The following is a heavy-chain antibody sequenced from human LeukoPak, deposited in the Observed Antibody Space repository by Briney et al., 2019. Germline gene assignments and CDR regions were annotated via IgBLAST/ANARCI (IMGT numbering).Heavy chain of an antibody. CDR2: IYYSGSI. Sequence: SETLSLTCTVSGGSISSSSYYWGWIRQPPGKGLEWIGSIYYSGSIYYNPSLKSRVTISVDTSRNQFSLKLSSVTAADTAVYYCARDLHGGRDYWGQGTLVTVSS. J-gene: IGHJ4*02. CDR1: GGSISSSSYY. D-gene: IGHD1-26*01. V-gene: IGHV4-39*07. CDR3: ARDLHGGRDY.